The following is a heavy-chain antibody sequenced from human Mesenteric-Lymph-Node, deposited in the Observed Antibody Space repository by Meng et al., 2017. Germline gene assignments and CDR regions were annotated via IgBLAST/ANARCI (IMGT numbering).Heavy chain of an antibody. Sequence: QVQLQESGPGLVKPSETLSLTCPVSGGSISSSNWWSWVRQPPGKGLEWIGEINHSGHTNYNPSLKSRVTILVDTSKNQFSLRLTSVTAADTAVYYCAKTGHRFDLWSQGTLVTVSS. J-gene: IGHJ5*02. D-gene: IGHD3-10*01. CDR2: INHSGHT. V-gene: IGHV4-4*02. CDR3: AKTGHRFDL. CDR1: GGSISSSNW.